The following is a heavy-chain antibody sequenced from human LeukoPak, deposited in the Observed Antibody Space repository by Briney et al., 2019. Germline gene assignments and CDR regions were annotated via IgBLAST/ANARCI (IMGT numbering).Heavy chain of an antibody. CDR2: ISSSSSNI. CDR3: ARCTTGRTFGSLREIKRSREIDY. CDR1: GFTFDDYS. Sequence: PGGSLRLSCAASGFTFDDYSMNWVRQAPGKGLEWVSSISSSSSNIYYADSVKGRSTISRDNTNNSLYLQMNSLRVEDTAVYYCARCTTGRTFGSLREIKRSREIDYWGQGTLVTVSS. J-gene: IGHJ4*02. V-gene: IGHV3-21*01. D-gene: IGHD1-1*01.